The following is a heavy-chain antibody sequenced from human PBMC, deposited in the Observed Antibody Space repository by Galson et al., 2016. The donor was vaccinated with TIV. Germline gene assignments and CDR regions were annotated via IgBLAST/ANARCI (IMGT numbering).Heavy chain of an antibody. D-gene: IGHD5-18*01. Sequence: ETLSLTCTVSGSSISTYYWNWIRQPPGKGLEWIGFISDSGHTSYNPSLKSRVNLSVDTSKNQFSLTLRSLTATDTAVYYCARDRYTYGFDYWGQGALVTVSS. J-gene: IGHJ4*02. CDR2: ISDSGHT. CDR3: ARDRYTYGFDY. CDR1: GSSISTYY. V-gene: IGHV4-59*01.